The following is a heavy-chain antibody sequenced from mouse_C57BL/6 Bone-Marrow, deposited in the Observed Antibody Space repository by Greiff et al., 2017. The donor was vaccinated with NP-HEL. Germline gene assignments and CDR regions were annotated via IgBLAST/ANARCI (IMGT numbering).Heavy chain of an antibody. V-gene: IGHV5-16*01. CDR3: AREAYSNYRYYFDY. J-gene: IGHJ2*01. D-gene: IGHD2-5*01. CDR1: GFTFSDYY. Sequence: EVKLMESEGGLVQPGSSMKLSCTASGFTFSDYYMAWVRQVPEKGLEWVANITYDGSSTYYLDSLKSRFIISRDNAKNILYLQMSSLKSEDTATYYCAREAYSNYRYYFDYWGQGTTLTVSS. CDR2: ITYDGSST.